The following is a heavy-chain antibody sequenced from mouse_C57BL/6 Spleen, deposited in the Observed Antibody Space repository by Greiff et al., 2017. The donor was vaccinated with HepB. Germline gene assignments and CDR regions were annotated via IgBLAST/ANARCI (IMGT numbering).Heavy chain of an antibody. D-gene: IGHD3-1*01. CDR1: GFTFSSYA. J-gene: IGHJ4*01. Sequence: EVQRVESGEGLVKPGGSLKLSCAASGFTFSSYAMSWVRQTPEKRLEWVAYISSGGDYIYYADTVKGRFTISRDNARNTLYLQMSSLKSEDTAMYYCTRAGLYYAMDYWGQGTSVTVSS. CDR3: TRAGLYYAMDY. V-gene: IGHV5-9-1*02. CDR2: ISSGGDYI.